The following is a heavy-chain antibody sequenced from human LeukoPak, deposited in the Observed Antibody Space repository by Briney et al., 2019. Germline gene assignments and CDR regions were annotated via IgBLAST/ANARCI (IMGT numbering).Heavy chain of an antibody. CDR2: IYTSGST. V-gene: IGHV4-61*09. J-gene: IGHJ4*02. CDR3: ARAGGSVGWYGTIDY. D-gene: IGHD6-19*01. CDR1: GGSISSGSYY. Sequence: SQTLSLTCTVSGGSISSGSYYWSWIRQPAGKGLEWIGHIYTSGSTSYNPSLRSRVTISVDASKNQFSLKVTSVTAADTAVYYCARAGGSVGWYGTIDYWGQGTLVTVSS.